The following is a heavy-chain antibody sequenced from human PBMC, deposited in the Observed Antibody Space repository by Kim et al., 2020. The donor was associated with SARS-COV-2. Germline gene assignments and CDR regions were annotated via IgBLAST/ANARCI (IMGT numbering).Heavy chain of an antibody. J-gene: IGHJ4*02. CDR3: VIWGATTHSGPFNF. Sequence: GGSLRLSCAASGFIFTNYWMSWVRQAPGKGLEWVANISEDGSKTYYVDSVKGRVTISRDNAKNSLCLQMNSLRAEDSAVYYCVIWGATTHSGPFNFWGQGTLVTVSS. D-gene: IGHD1-26*01. CDR2: ISEDGSKT. CDR1: GFIFTNYW. V-gene: IGHV3-7*03.